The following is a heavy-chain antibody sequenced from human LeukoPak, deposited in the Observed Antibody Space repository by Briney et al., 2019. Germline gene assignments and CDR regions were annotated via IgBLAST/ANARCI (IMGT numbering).Heavy chain of an antibody. CDR2: IYGGGST. D-gene: IGHD3-3*01. V-gene: IGHV3-53*01. Sequence: GGSLRLSCAATGLSVSSNFMSWVRQAPGKGLEWVSVIYGGGSTYYADSVKGRFTISRDTPKNTLYLQMNSLRVEDTAVYYCASPRADFWSGYPFDYWGQGTLVTVSS. CDR1: GLSVSSNF. CDR3: ASPRADFWSGYPFDY. J-gene: IGHJ4*02.